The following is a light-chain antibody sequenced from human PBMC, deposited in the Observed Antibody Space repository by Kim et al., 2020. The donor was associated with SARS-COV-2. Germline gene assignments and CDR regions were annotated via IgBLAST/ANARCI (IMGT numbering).Light chain of an antibody. J-gene: IGLJ1*01. V-gene: IGLV3-1*01. CDR1: KLGDKY. CDR3: QAWDSSTYV. Sequence: SVFPGQTASITCSGDKLGDKYASWYQQKSGQSPVLVIYQDNKRPSGIPERFSGSNSGNTATLTISGTQAMDEADYYCQAWDSSTYVFGPGTEGTVL. CDR2: QDN.